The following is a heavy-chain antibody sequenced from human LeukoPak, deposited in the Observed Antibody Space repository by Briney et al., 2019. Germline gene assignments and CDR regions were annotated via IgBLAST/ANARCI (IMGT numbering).Heavy chain of an antibody. CDR3: ARRRYYDGSGYLE. CDR2: IYYSGRT. J-gene: IGHJ1*01. CDR1: GDSVSRSDSY. D-gene: IGHD3-22*01. V-gene: IGHV4-39*01. Sequence: SETLSLTCSVSGDSVSRSDSYWDWIRQPPGKGLEWIGTIYYSGRTYCSPSLKSRVTMSVDPSNNQFSLNLRSVTAADTAVYYCARRRYYDGSGYLEWGQGTLLSVSS.